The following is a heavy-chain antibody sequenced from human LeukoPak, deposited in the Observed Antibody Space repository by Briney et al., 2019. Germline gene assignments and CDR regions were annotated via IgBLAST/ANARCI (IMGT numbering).Heavy chain of an antibody. CDR2: ISAYNGNT. CDR3: ASRRGYSGYYPDGYFDY. V-gene: IGHV1-18*01. CDR1: GYTFTSYA. J-gene: IGHJ4*02. D-gene: IGHD5-12*01. Sequence: ASVKVSCKASGYTFTSYAMNWVRQAPGQGLEWMGWISAYNGNTNYAQKLQGRVTMTTDTSTSTAYMELRSLRSDDTAVYYCASRRGYSGYYPDGYFDYWGQGTLVTVSS.